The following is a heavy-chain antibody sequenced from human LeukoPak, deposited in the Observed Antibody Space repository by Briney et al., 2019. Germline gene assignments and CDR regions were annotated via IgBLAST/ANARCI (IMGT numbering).Heavy chain of an antibody. J-gene: IGHJ6*02. V-gene: IGHV3-23*01. CDR3: ARAYAPQFRYCSGGSCYSYYYYGMDV. Sequence: PGGSLRLSCAASGFTFSSYAMSWVRQAPGKGLEWVSAISGSGGSTYYADSVKGRFTISRDNSKNTLYLQMNSLRAEDTAVYYCARAYAPQFRYCSGGSCYSYYYYGMDVWGQGTTVTVSS. CDR2: ISGSGGST. D-gene: IGHD2-15*01. CDR1: GFTFSSYA.